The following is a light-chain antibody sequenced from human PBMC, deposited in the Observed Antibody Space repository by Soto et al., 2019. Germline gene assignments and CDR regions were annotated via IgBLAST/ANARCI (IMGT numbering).Light chain of an antibody. V-gene: IGLV2-14*01. J-gene: IGLJ1*01. Sequence: QSALTQPASVSGSPGQSINISCTGTSSDVADYKYVSWYQKHPGKAPKALLYEVSNRPSGVSTRFSGSKSGNTASLTISGLQAEDEADYYFASYTTTKTLVFGPGTKVTVL. CDR2: EVS. CDR1: SSDVADYKY. CDR3: ASYTTTKTLV.